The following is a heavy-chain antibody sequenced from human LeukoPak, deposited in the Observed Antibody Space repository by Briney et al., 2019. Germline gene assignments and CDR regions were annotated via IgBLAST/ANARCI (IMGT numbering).Heavy chain of an antibody. CDR3: AKDKPGGYYCDSSGYYFPDY. Sequence: GGSLRLSCAASGFTFSSYGMHWVRQAPGKGLEWVAFIRYDGSNKYYADSVKGRFTISRDNSKNTLYLQMNSLRAEDTAVYYCAKDKPGGYYCDSSGYYFPDYWGQGTLVTVSS. J-gene: IGHJ4*02. D-gene: IGHD3-22*01. V-gene: IGHV3-30*02. CDR1: GFTFSSYG. CDR2: IRYDGSNK.